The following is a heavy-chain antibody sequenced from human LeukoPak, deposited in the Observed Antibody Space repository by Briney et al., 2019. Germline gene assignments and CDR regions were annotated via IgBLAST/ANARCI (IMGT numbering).Heavy chain of an antibody. CDR2: INTNTGNP. J-gene: IGHJ3*02. CDR1: GYTFTSYA. V-gene: IGHV7-4-1*02. Sequence: ASVKASCKASGYTFTSYAMNWVRQAPGQGLEWMGWINTNTGNPTYAQGFTGRFVFSLDTSVSTAYLQISSLKAEDTAVYYCASRGPSDAFDIWGQGTVVTVSS. CDR3: ASRGPSDAFDI.